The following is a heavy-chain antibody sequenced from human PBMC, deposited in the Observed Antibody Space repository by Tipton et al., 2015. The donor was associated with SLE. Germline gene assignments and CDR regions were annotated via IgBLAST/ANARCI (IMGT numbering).Heavy chain of an antibody. J-gene: IGHJ4*02. CDR2: IYHSGRT. CDR3: AREPDY. CDR1: GGSITNSNYY. Sequence: TLSLTCTVSGGSITNSNYYWGWIRQPPGKGLEWIGGIYHSGRTYYNPSLKSRVTISVDTSKNQFSLKVTSVTAADTAVYYCAREPDYWGQGTLVTVSS. V-gene: IGHV4-39*07.